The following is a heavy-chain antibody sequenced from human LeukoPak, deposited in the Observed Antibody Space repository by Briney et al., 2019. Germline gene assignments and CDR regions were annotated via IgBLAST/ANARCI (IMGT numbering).Heavy chain of an antibody. V-gene: IGHV4-38-2*02. CDR2: ISHSGST. J-gene: IGHJ4*02. D-gene: IGHD6-13*01. CDR3: ARARVATSGTVDY. CDR1: GGSISSYY. Sequence: SETLSLTCTVSGGSISSYYWGWIRQPPGKGLEWIGSISHSGSTYYNPSLKSRVTISVDTSKNQFSLKLSSVTAADTAVFYCARARVATSGTVDYWGQGALVTVSS.